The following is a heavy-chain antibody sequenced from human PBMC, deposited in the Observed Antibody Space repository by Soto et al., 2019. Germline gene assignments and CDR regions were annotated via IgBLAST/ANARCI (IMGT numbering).Heavy chain of an antibody. D-gene: IGHD1-20*01. J-gene: IGHJ4*02. CDR3: AKAPFIPGETLDY. CDR2: ISGSGGST. Sequence: GGSLRLSCAASGFTFSSYAMSWVRQAPGKGLEWVSAISGSGGSTYYADSVKGRFTISRDNSKNTLYLQMNSLRAEDTAVYYCAKAPFIPGETLDYWGQRTLVTGSS. CDR1: GFTFSSYA. V-gene: IGHV3-23*01.